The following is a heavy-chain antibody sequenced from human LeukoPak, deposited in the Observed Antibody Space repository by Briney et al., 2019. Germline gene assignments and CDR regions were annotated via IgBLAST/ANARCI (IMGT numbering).Heavy chain of an antibody. V-gene: IGHV3-73*01. CDR2: IRSKANSYAT. CDR3: TRRTPCTNGVCPDY. Sequence: PGGSLKLSCAASGFTFSGSAMHWVRRASGKGLEWVGRIRSKANSYATAYAASVKGRFTISRDDSKNTAYLQMNSLKTEDTAVYYCTRRTPCTNGVCPDYWGQGTLVTVSS. J-gene: IGHJ4*02. CDR1: GFTFSGSA. D-gene: IGHD2-8*01.